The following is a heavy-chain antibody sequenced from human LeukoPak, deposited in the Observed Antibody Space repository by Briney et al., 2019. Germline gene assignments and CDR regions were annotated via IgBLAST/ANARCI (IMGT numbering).Heavy chain of an antibody. V-gene: IGHV4-59*01. J-gene: IGHJ4*02. Sequence: SETLSLTCTVSSGSISGYYWSWIRQPPGKGLEWIGYIYYSGSTNYNPSLKSRVTISVDTSKNQFSLKLSSVTAADTAVYYCARGGLDSGSYSYWGQGTLVTVSS. CDR2: IYYSGST. CDR1: SGSISGYY. D-gene: IGHD1-26*01. CDR3: ARGGLDSGSYSY.